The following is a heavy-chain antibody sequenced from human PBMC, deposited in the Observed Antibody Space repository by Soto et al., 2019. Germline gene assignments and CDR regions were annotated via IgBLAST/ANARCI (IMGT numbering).Heavy chain of an antibody. CDR2: IDPTDSFT. D-gene: IGHD2-15*01. Sequence: PGESLKISCNASGYKFTTFWLNWVRQTPGKGLERLGRIDPTDSFTNYSPPFEGHVTISVDRSISTAYLQWNSLQASDTAIYYCARPASGGSRDAFDVWGQGTTVNV. V-gene: IGHV5-10-1*01. CDR3: ARPASGGSRDAFDV. CDR1: GYKFTTFW. J-gene: IGHJ3*01.